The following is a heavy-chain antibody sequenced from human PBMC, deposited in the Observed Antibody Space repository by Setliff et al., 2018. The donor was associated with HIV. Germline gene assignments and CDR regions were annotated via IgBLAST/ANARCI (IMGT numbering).Heavy chain of an antibody. CDR1: GGTFSSYT. V-gene: IGHV1-69*13. Sequence: SVKVSCKASGGTFSSYTLSWVRQAPGPGLEWMGGLIPSFGTSNYAQNFQGRVTITADESTSTAYMELSSLRTDDTAVYYCAGSCSGGSCGAFEIWGQGTMVT. CDR3: AGSCSGGSCGAFEI. J-gene: IGHJ3*02. CDR2: LIPSFGTS. D-gene: IGHD2-15*01.